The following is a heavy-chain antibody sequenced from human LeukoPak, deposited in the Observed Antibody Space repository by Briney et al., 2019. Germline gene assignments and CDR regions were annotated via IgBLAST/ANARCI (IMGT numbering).Heavy chain of an antibody. V-gene: IGHV3-7*01. CDR2: RKQVGSEK. CDR3: ARFCTHCSMSLFEY. J-gene: IGHJ4*02. D-gene: IGHD2-8*01. Sequence: GGPLRLPCAASVFTLRLYCMTWPPHAPGEGVEWVVNRKQVGSEKYYMASVKGRFTISRDNAKNSLYLQMNSRRAEDMAVYYCARFCTHCSMSLFEYWGQGPLVTVSS. CDR1: VFTLRLYC.